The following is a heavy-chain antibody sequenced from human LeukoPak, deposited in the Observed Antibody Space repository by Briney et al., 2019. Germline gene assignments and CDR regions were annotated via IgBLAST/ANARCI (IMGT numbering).Heavy chain of an antibody. J-gene: IGHJ4*02. CDR3: ARDLSPYSSSWGHFDY. CDR1: GYTFTSYY. Sequence: ASVKVTCKASGYTFTSYYMHWVRQAPGQGLEWMGIINPSGGSTSYAQKFQGRVTMTRDMSTSTVYMELSSLRAEDTAVYYCARDLSPYSSSWGHFDYWGQGTLVTVSS. CDR2: INPSGGST. D-gene: IGHD6-13*01. V-gene: IGHV1-46*01.